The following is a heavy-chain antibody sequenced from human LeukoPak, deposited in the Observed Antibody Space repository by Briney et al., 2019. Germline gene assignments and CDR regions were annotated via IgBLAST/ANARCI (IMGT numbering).Heavy chain of an antibody. Sequence: GGSLRLSCAASPFTFSSYWMSWVRQAPGKGLEWVASIKQDGSETYYVDSVKGRFTISRDNAKNSLFLQMNSQRAEDSAVCYCARGAAVAGLDYWGQGTQVTVSS. CDR3: ARGAAVAGLDY. CDR2: IKQDGSET. CDR1: PFTFSSYW. J-gene: IGHJ4*02. V-gene: IGHV3-7*01. D-gene: IGHD6-19*01.